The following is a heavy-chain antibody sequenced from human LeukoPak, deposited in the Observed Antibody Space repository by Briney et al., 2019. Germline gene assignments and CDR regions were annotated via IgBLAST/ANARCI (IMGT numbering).Heavy chain of an antibody. D-gene: IGHD5-12*01. Sequence: GGSLRLSCAASGFTFSDYYMSWIRQAPGKGLEWVSYISSSGSTIYYADSVKGRFTISRDNAKNSLYLQMNSLRAEDTAVYYCARDGAAEKVATSPGDWGQGTLVTVSS. V-gene: IGHV3-11*01. J-gene: IGHJ4*02. CDR3: ARDGAAEKVATSPGD. CDR1: GFTFSDYY. CDR2: ISSSGSTI.